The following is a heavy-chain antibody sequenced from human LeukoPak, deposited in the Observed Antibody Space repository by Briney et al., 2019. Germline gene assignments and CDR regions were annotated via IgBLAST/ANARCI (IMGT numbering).Heavy chain of an antibody. D-gene: IGHD3-3*01. CDR2: IYYSGST. CDR3: ARDRVSEGPPYYYYYYYMDV. V-gene: IGHV4-59*01. J-gene: IGHJ6*03. Sequence: PSETLSLTCTVSGGSISSYYWSWIRQPPGKGLEWIGYIYYSGSTNYNPSLKSRVTISVDTSKNQFSLKLSSVTAADTAVYYCARDRVSEGPPYYYYYYYMDVWGKGTTVTVSS. CDR1: GGSISSYY.